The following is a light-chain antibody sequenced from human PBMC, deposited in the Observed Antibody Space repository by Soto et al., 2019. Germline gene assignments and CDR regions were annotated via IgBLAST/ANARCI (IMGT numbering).Light chain of an antibody. CDR3: SSYTSSSTDWV. CDR2: EVS. Sequence: QSALXQPASVSGXPGQSITISCXXTSSDVGGYNYVSWYQQHPGKAPKLMIYEVSNRPSGVSNRFSGSKSGNTASLTISGLQAEDEADYYCSSYTSSSTDWVFGGGTKLTVL. V-gene: IGLV2-14*01. J-gene: IGLJ3*02. CDR1: SSDVGGYNY.